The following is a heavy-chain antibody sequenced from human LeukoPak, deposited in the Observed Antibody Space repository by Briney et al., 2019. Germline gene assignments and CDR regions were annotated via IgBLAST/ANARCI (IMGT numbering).Heavy chain of an antibody. CDR3: ARVDWNEPNFDY. J-gene: IGHJ4*02. Sequence: QPGRSLRLSCVTSGISFSSYAMHWVRQAPGKGLEWVAVISYDGSKTYYADSVKGRFTISRDNSKNTLYLQMNSLRAEDTAVYYCARVDWNEPNFDYWGQGTLVTVSS. V-gene: IGHV3-30-3*01. D-gene: IGHD1-1*01. CDR1: GISFSSYA. CDR2: ISYDGSKT.